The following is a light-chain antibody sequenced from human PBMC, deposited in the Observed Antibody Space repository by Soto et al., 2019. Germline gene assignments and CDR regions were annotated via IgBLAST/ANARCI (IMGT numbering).Light chain of an antibody. CDR3: QQSDSLPIT. V-gene: IGKV1-33*01. J-gene: IGKJ5*01. CDR1: QDISNY. CDR2: DAS. Sequence: DIQMTQSPSSLSASVGDRVTITCRASQDISNYVDWYQQRPGKAPKLLIYDASNLERGVPSRFSGTRSGTHFTFAITSLQPEDFATYYCQQSDSLPITFGQGTRLEIK.